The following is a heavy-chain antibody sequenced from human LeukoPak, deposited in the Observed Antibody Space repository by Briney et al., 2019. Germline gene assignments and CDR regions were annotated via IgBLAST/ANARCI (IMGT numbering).Heavy chain of an antibody. J-gene: IGHJ4*02. CDR1: GGSISSYY. V-gene: IGHV4-59*08. CDR2: IYYSGST. CDR3: ARQYSSSWYFDY. D-gene: IGHD6-13*01. Sequence: SETLSLTCTVSGGSISSYYWSWIRQPPGKGLEWIGYIYYSGSTNYNPSLKSRVTMSVDTSKNQFSLKLSSVTAADTAVYYCARQYSSSWYFDYWGQGTLVTVSS.